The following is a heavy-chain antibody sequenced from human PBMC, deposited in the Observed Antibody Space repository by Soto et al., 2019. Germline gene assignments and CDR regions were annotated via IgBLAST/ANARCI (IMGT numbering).Heavy chain of an antibody. J-gene: IGHJ4*02. CDR1: GYSFTTYW. CDR2: TYPGDSET. Sequence: EVQLVQSGAEVKKPGESLKISCKGSGYSFTTYWIGWVRQMPGKGLEWMGITYPGDSETRYSPSFQGQVTISADKSISTAYLQWSSLKASDTAMYYCARQPTAFGDKYYFDYWGQGTLVTVSS. CDR3: ARQPTAFGDKYYFDY. D-gene: IGHD4-17*01. V-gene: IGHV5-51*01.